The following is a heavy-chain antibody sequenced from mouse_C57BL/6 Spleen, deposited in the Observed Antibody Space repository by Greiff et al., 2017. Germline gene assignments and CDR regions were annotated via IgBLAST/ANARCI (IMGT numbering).Heavy chain of an antibody. J-gene: IGHJ4*01. CDR2: ISSGGSYT. Sequence: EVHLVESGGDLVKPGGSLKLSCAASGFTFSSYGMSWVRQTPDKRLEWVATISSGGSYTYYPDSVKGRFTISRDNAKNTLYLHMSSLKSEDTAMYYCARRYSDYYAMDYWGQGTSVTVSS. CDR3: ARRYSDYYAMDY. D-gene: IGHD2-14*01. CDR1: GFTFSSYG. V-gene: IGHV5-6*01.